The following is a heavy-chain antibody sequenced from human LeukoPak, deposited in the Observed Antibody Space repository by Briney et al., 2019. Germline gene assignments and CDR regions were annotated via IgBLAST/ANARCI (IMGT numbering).Heavy chain of an antibody. CDR1: GFTFSSYS. Sequence: GRSLRLSCAASGFTFSSYSMHWVRQAPGKGLERVAVIWYDGSNKYYADSVKGRFTISRDNSKNTLYLQTNSLRAEDTAVYYCARDPSIAARHFDYWGQGTLVTVSS. J-gene: IGHJ4*02. CDR3: ARDPSIAARHFDY. D-gene: IGHD6-6*01. V-gene: IGHV3-33*01. CDR2: IWYDGSNK.